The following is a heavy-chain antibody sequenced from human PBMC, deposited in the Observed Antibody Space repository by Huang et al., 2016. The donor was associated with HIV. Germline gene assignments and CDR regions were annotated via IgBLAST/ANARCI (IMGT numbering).Heavy chain of an antibody. V-gene: IGHV3-74*01. CDR3: ARDPRIQSWLNFFDY. J-gene: IGHJ4*02. CDR2: INSDGRSK. D-gene: IGHD3-22*01. Sequence: EVQLVESGGGLVQPGGSLRLSCAASGFSISSYWMHWVRQARGKGVVGVSRINSDGRSKSYADSVKGRFTSSRDNAKNTLYLQMNSLRAEDTAVYYCARDPRIQSWLNFFDYWGQGTLVSVSS. CDR1: GFSISSYW.